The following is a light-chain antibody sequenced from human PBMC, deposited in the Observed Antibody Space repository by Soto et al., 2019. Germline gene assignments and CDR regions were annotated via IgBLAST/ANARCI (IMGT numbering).Light chain of an antibody. CDR1: QTPTNSY. V-gene: IGKV3-15*01. CDR3: QQYNKWPLFT. CDR2: ATS. Sequence: EIVLTQSPGTLSLSPGERATLSCRASQTPTNSYLAWYQQKPDQAPRLLIYATSTRATAIPARFSGSGSGTEFTLTISSLQSEDFAVYYCQQYNKWPLFTFGPGTTVDIK. J-gene: IGKJ3*01.